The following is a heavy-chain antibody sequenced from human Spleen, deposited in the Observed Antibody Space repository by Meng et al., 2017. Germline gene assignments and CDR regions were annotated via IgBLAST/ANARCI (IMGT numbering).Heavy chain of an antibody. Sequence: GESLKISCAASGFTFSSYSMNWVRQAPGKGLEWVSSISSSSSYIYYADSVKGRFTISRDNAKNSLYLQMNSLRAEDTAVYYCARDIVVVPAAIRKSSGYFDYWGQGTLVTVSS. D-gene: IGHD2-2*01. V-gene: IGHV3-21*01. CDR1: GFTFSSYS. CDR2: ISSSSSYI. J-gene: IGHJ4*02. CDR3: ARDIVVVPAAIRKSSGYFDY.